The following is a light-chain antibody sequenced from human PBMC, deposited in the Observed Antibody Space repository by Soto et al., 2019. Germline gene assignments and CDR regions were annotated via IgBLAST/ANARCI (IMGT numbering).Light chain of an antibody. Sequence: AIRMTQSPSSFSASTGDRVTITCRASQGISSYLAWYQQKPGKAPKLLIYAASTLQSGVPSRFSGSGSVTDFTLAISCLQSEDFATYYCQQYYSYPRTVGPGTKVDIK. CDR1: QGISSY. J-gene: IGKJ3*01. V-gene: IGKV1-8*01. CDR2: AAS. CDR3: QQYYSYPRT.